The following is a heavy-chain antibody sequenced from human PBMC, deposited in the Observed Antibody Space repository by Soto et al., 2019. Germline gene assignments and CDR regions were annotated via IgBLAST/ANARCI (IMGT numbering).Heavy chain of an antibody. CDR2: ISYDGRIT. Sequence: GGSLRLSCAASGFTFSNYAMHWVRQSPGKGLDWVEIISYDGRITSCADSVKGRFTISRDNSKNTLYLQMNSLGAEDTALYYSARVLLTSSDSSSHKDYFDYWGQGTQVTVSS. D-gene: IGHD3-22*01. CDR3: ARVLLTSSDSSSHKDYFDY. V-gene: IGHV3-30*04. J-gene: IGHJ4*02. CDR1: GFTFSNYA.